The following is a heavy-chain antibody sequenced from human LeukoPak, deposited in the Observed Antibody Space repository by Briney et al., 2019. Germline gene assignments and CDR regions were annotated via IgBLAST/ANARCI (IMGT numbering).Heavy chain of an antibody. CDR1: GFTFSNAW. D-gene: IGHD3-3*01. Sequence: GGSLRLSCAASGFTFSNAWMSWVRQAPGKGLEWVGRIKSKTDGGTTDYAAPVKGRFTISRDDSKNTLYLQMNSLRAEDTATYYCAKDGLQSSEWLPPLNSWGQGTLVTVSS. CDR3: AKDGLQSSEWLPPLNS. V-gene: IGHV3-15*01. CDR2: IKSKTDGGTT. J-gene: IGHJ4*02.